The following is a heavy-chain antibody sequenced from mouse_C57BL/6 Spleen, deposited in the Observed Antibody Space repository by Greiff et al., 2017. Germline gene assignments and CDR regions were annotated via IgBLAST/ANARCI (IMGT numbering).Heavy chain of an antibody. Sequence: QVQLQQSGPELVKPGASVKLSCKASGYAFSSSWMNWVKQRPGKGLEWIGRIYPGDGDTNYNGKFKGKATLTADKSSSTAYMQLSSLTSEDSAVYFCARSNWDNYFDYWGQGTTLTVSS. CDR1: GYAFSSSW. CDR3: ARSNWDNYFDY. J-gene: IGHJ2*01. V-gene: IGHV1-82*01. CDR2: IYPGDGDT. D-gene: IGHD4-1*01.